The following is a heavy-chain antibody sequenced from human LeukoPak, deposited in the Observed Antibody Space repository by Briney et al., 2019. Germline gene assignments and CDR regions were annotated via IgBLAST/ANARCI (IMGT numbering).Heavy chain of an antibody. V-gene: IGHV3-53*01. Sequence: GGSLRLSCAASGFTVSSNYKSWVRQAPGKGLEWVSVIYSGGSTYYADSVKGRFTISRDNSKNTLYLQMNSLRAEDTAVYYCAGGSHWGTTSPFDYWGQGTLVTVSS. CDR3: AGGSHWGTTSPFDY. J-gene: IGHJ4*02. D-gene: IGHD1-7*01. CDR1: GFTVSSNY. CDR2: IYSGGST.